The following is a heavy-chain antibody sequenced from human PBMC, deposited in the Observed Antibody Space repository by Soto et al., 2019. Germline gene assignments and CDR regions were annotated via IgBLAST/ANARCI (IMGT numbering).Heavy chain of an antibody. CDR3: AKDIKTGYCSSTSCYGGYFDY. Sequence: ESGGVVVQPGGSLRLSCAASGFTFDDYTMHWVRQAPGKGLEWVSLISWDGGSTYYADSVKGRFTISRDNSKNSLYLQMNSLRTEDTALYYCAKDIKTGYCSSTSCYGGYFDYWGQGTLVTVSS. V-gene: IGHV3-43*01. J-gene: IGHJ4*02. CDR1: GFTFDDYT. D-gene: IGHD2-2*01. CDR2: ISWDGGST.